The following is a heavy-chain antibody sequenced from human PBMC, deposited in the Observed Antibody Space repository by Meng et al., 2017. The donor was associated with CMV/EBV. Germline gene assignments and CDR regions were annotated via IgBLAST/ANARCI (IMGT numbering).Heavy chain of an antibody. CDR1: GGTFSTYA. D-gene: IGHD3-22*01. Sequence: SVKVSCKASGGTFSTYAVHWVRQAPGQGLEWMGGVIPIFGSTNYAQKFQGRATITTDESTNTAYMDLNNLRSEDTAVYYCATRPSYYYDSSAYYLKYWGQGTLVTVSS. J-gene: IGHJ4*02. CDR2: VIPIFGST. CDR3: ATRPSYYYDSSAYYLKY. V-gene: IGHV1-69*05.